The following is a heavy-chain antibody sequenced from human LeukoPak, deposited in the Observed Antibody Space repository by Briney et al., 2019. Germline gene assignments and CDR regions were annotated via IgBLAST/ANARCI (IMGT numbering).Heavy chain of an antibody. CDR2: IDPDTGDT. CDR3: ARAGHNSNSGGYDF. Sequence: ASVKVSCKPSGYTFIDHYLHWVRQAPGQGLESLGWIDPDTGDTNYPQKFQGRVTMTRDTSSSTAYMELNRLRSDDTAAYYCARAGHNSNSGGYDFWGLGTLVTVSS. V-gene: IGHV1-2*02. D-gene: IGHD3-22*01. J-gene: IGHJ4*02. CDR1: GYTFIDHY.